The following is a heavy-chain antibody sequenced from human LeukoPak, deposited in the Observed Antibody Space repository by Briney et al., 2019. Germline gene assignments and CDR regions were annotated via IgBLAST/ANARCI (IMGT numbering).Heavy chain of an antibody. CDR1: GLTFSRAW. CDR2: IRTKNDGETT. D-gene: IGHD2-15*01. Sequence: GGSLRLSCAATGLTFSRAWMNWVRQAPGKGLEWVGHIRTKNDGETTNYGAPVKGRFTISRDDSRNTVFLEMTSLKIEDTAVYYCVASPFDPWGQGTLVAVSS. CDR3: VASPFDP. V-gene: IGHV3-15*01. J-gene: IGHJ5*02.